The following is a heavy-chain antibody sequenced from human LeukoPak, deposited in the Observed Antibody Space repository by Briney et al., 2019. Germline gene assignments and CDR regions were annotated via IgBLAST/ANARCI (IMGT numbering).Heavy chain of an antibody. D-gene: IGHD6-13*01. Sequence: PSQTLSLTCTVSGGSISSGGYYWSWIRQPPGKGLEWIGEINHSGSTNYNPSLKSRVTISVDTSKNQFSLKLSSVTAADTAVYYCARWESSSWYDYWGQGTLVTVSS. CDR2: INHSGST. CDR3: ARWESSSWYDY. J-gene: IGHJ4*02. CDR1: GGSISSGGYY. V-gene: IGHV4-30-2*01.